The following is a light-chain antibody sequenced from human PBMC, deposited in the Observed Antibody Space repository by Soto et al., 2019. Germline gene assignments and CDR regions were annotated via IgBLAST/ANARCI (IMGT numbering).Light chain of an antibody. CDR1: QSVSSSY. CDR2: GAS. Sequence: EIVLTQSPGTLSLSPGERATLSCRASQSVSSSYLAWYQQKPGQAPRLLIYGASSRATGIPDRFSGSGSGTDFTLTISSLEPEDFAIYYCQQRSGWPPITFGQGTRLEIK. CDR3: QQRSGWPPIT. V-gene: IGKV3-20*01. J-gene: IGKJ5*01.